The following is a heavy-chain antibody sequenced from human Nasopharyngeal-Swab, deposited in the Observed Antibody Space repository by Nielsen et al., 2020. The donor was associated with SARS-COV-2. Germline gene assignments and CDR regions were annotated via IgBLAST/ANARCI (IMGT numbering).Heavy chain of an antibody. CDR3: ARGLSGIVPSPFLGLGLYYSYYYMDV. CDR1: GGSISNYY. CDR2: IYNSGRTT. D-gene: IGHD2-8*01. Sequence: SETLSLTCTVSGGSISNYYWSWIRQPPGKRLEWIGYIYNSGRTTDYNPSLKSRVTISLDTSKNQFSLKLSSVTAADTAVYYCARGLSGIVPSPFLGLGLYYSYYYMDVWGKGTTVTVSS. V-gene: IGHV4-59*01. J-gene: IGHJ6*03.